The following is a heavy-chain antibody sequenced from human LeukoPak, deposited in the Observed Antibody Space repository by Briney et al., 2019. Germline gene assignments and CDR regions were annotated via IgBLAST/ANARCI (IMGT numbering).Heavy chain of an antibody. CDR1: GDSVSSNSVA. J-gene: IGHJ4*02. CDR3: ARGVPYGPSYEFFDY. V-gene: IGHV6-1*01. CDR2: TYHRSKWFN. Sequence: SQTLSLTCAISGDSVSSNSVAWNWFRQSPSRGLEWLGRTYHRSKWFNEYAFSVKSRLTIYPDTSNNQFSLLLNSVTPEDTAVYYCARGVPYGPSYEFFDYWGQGTLVTVSS. D-gene: IGHD3-10*01.